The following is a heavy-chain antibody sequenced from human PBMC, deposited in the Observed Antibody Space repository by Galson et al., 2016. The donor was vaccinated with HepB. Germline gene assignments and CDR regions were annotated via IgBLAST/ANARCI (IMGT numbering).Heavy chain of an antibody. J-gene: IGHJ6*02. CDR2: ITSSNTYT. CDR3: AREIGYVRFGYHYGMDV. D-gene: IGHD3-10*01. Sequence: SLRLSCAASGFTFSDYNLNWVRQAPGKGLEWVSSITSSNTYTYYADSVKGRFTISRDNAKNSLYLHMNSLRAEDTAMYYCAREIGYVRFGYHYGMDVWGQRTTVTVSS. CDR1: GFTFSDYN. V-gene: IGHV3-21*06.